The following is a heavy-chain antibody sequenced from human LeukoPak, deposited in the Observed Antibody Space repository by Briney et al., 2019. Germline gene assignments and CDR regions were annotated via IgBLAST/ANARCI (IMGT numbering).Heavy chain of an antibody. V-gene: IGHV3-30*18. D-gene: IGHD1-26*01. CDR2: ISVDGRAV. CDR3: AKDRVGVTLSVFDY. Sequence: PGGSLRLSCAASASTFGTYVMHWVRQAPGRGLEWVAGISVDGRAVHYPDSARGRFTISRDNSKNTLYLQMNSLGTDDTAVYYCAKDRVGVTLSVFDYWGQGTLVTVSS. J-gene: IGHJ4*02. CDR1: ASTFGTYV.